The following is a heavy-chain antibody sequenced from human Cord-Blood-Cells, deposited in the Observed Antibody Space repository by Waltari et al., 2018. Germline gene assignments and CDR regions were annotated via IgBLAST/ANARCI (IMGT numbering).Heavy chain of an antibody. CDR1: GYTFTSYG. V-gene: IGHV1-18*01. J-gene: IGHJ2*01. CDR2: ISAYNGNT. CDR3: ARVHGVANYWYFDL. Sequence: QVQLVQSGAEVKKPGASVKVSCKDSGYTFTSYGISWVRQAPGQGLEWMGWISAYNGNTNDAQKLQGRGTMTTDTSTSTAYMELRSLRSDDTAVYYCARVHGVANYWYFDLWGRGTLVTVSS. D-gene: IGHD2-15*01.